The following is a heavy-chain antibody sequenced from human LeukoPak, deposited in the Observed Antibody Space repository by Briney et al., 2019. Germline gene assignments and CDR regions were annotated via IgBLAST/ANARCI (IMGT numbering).Heavy chain of an antibody. CDR1: GFTFSTYS. J-gene: IGHJ3*02. Sequence: PGGSLRLSCAASGFTFSTYSMNWVRQAPGKGLEWVSYISSSSSTIYYADSVRGRFTISRDNAKNSLYLQMNSLRAGDTAVYYCATERGGYSAMDAFDICGQGTMVTVSS. V-gene: IGHV3-48*01. CDR2: ISSSSSTI. D-gene: IGHD5-12*01. CDR3: ATERGGYSAMDAFDI.